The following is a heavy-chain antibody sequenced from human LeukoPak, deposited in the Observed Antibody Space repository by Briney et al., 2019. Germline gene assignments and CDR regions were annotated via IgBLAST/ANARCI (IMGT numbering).Heavy chain of an antibody. D-gene: IGHD1-14*01. CDR1: GFTFSSYS. Sequence: GGSLRLSCAASGFTFSSYSMNWVRQAPGKGLEWVSAISGSGGSTYYADSVKGRFTISRDNSKNTLYLQMNSLRAEDTAVYYCAEGSPYGENHPDDYWGQGTLVTVSS. CDR3: AEGSPYGENHPDDY. J-gene: IGHJ4*02. CDR2: ISGSGGST. V-gene: IGHV3-23*01.